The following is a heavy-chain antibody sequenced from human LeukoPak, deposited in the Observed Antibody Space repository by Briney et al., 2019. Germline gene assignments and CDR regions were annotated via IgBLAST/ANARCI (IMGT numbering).Heavy chain of an antibody. Sequence: ASVKVSCKASGYTFTSYYMHWVRQAPGQGLEWMGIINPSGGSTSYAQKFQGRVTMTRDTSTSTVYMELSSLRSEDSAVYYCARGSPNYDSSGYYSNWGQGTLVTVSS. CDR3: ARGSPNYDSSGYYSN. CDR1: GYTFTSYY. V-gene: IGHV1-46*01. D-gene: IGHD3-22*01. J-gene: IGHJ4*02. CDR2: INPSGGST.